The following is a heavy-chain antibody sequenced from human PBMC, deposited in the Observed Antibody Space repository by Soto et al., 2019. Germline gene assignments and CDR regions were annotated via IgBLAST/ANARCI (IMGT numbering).Heavy chain of an antibody. CDR3: AREPPTTVTTLFDY. D-gene: IGHD4-17*01. Sequence: EVQLVESGGGLVKPGGSLRLSCAASGFTFSSYSMNWVRQAPGKGLEWVSSISSSSSYIYYADSVKGRFTISRDNAKNSLYLQMNSLRAEDTAVYYCAREPPTTVTTLFDYWGQGTLVTVSS. V-gene: IGHV3-21*01. CDR2: ISSSSSYI. J-gene: IGHJ4*02. CDR1: GFTFSSYS.